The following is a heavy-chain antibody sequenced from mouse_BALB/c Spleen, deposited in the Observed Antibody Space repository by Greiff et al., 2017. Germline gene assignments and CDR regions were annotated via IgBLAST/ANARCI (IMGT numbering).Heavy chain of an antibody. Sequence: QVQLQQSGAELVRPGTSVKISCKASGYTFTNYWLGWVKQRPGHGLEWIGDIYPGGGYTNYNEKFKGKATLTADTSSSTAYMQLSSLTSEDSAVYFCARDYGNYWYFDVWGAGTTVTVSS. CDR1: GYTFTNYW. V-gene: IGHV1-63*02. D-gene: IGHD2-1*01. J-gene: IGHJ1*01. CDR3: ARDYGNYWYFDV. CDR2: IYPGGGYT.